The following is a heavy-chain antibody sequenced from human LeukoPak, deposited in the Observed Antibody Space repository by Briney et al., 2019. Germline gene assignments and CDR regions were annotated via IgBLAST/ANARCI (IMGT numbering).Heavy chain of an antibody. J-gene: IGHJ4*02. CDR1: GFTVDSNY. Sequence: PGGSLRLSCAASGFTVDSNYLSWVRQAPGKGLEWVSTIYTGGNTYYAASVKGRFTISRDFSKNTVFLHMNNLRAEDTAMYYCARGDDSGYYDYFDYWGQGALVTVSS. D-gene: IGHD3-22*01. CDR3: ARGDDSGYYDYFDY. CDR2: IYTGGNT. V-gene: IGHV3-53*01.